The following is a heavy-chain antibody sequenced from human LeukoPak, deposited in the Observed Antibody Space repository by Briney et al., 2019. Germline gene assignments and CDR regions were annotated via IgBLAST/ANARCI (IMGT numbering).Heavy chain of an antibody. V-gene: IGHV3-53*01. Sequence: GGSLRLSCAAPGFTVSSNYMSWVRQAPGKGLEWVSVIYSGGSTYYADSVKGRFTISRDNSKNTLYLQMNSLRAEDTAVYYCARVAAAAARNYYYYYMDVWGKGTTVTISS. CDR1: GFTVSSNY. J-gene: IGHJ6*03. D-gene: IGHD6-13*01. CDR3: ARVAAAAARNYYYYYMDV. CDR2: IYSGGST.